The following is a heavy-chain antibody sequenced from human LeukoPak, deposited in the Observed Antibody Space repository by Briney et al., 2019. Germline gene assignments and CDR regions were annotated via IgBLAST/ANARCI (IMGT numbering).Heavy chain of an antibody. J-gene: IGHJ4*02. Sequence: SETLSLTCTVSGGFISSYYWSWIRQPPGKGLEWIGYIYYSGSTNYNPSLKSRVTISVDTSKNQFSLKLSSVTAADTAVYYCARGSGVSSDYWGQGTLVTVSS. D-gene: IGHD3-10*01. CDR2: IYYSGST. CDR3: ARGSGVSSDY. V-gene: IGHV4-59*01. CDR1: GGFISSYY.